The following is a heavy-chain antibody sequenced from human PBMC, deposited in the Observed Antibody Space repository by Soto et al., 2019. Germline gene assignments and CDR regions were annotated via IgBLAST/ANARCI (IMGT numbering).Heavy chain of an antibody. CDR1: GYTFSNYG. J-gene: IGHJ4*02. Sequence: ASLKVACKASGYTFSNYGITWGRQAPGQGLEWMGWVSAYNRNTNYAQKLQGRVTMTTDTSTSTAYMELRSLRSDDTAVYYCARDAAAGLNDYWGQGTLVTVSS. D-gene: IGHD6-13*01. CDR3: ARDAAAGLNDY. CDR2: VSAYNRNT. V-gene: IGHV1-18*04.